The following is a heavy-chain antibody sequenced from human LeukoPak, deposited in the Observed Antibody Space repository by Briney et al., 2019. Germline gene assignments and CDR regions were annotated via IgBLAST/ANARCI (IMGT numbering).Heavy chain of an antibody. J-gene: IGHJ3*02. CDR1: GYSFTSYW. CDR2: IYPGDSGT. CDR3: ARTYGSGYYQARDAFDI. Sequence: GESLKISCKGSGYSFTSYWIGWVRQMPGKGLEWMGIIYPGDSGTRYSPSFQGQVTISADKSISTAYLQWSSLKASDTAMYYCARTYGSGYYQARDAFDIWGQGTMVTVSS. V-gene: IGHV5-51*01. D-gene: IGHD3-22*01.